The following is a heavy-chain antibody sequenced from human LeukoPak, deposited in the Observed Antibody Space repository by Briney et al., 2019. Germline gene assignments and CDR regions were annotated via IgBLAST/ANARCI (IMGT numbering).Heavy chain of an antibody. D-gene: IGHD1-1*01. J-gene: IGHJ4*02. Sequence: GGSLRLSCAGSGFTFSSYWMHWVCQAPGKGLVWISRINSDGSSTTYADSVKGRFTISRDNAKNTLYLQMNSLSPEDTAVYYCARGTSGTRYYFDYWGQGTLVTVSS. CDR3: ARGTSGTRYYFDY. V-gene: IGHV3-74*01. CDR1: GFTFSSYW. CDR2: INSDGSST.